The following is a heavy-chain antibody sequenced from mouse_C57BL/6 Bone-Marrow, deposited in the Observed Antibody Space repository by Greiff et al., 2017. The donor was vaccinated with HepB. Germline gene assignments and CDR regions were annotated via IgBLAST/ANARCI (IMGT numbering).Heavy chain of an antibody. CDR3: AGGTWFAY. Sequence: QVQLQQPGAELVMPGASVKLSCKASGYTFTSYWMHWVKQRPGQGLEWIGEIDPSDSYTNYNQKFKGKSTLTVDKSSSTAYMQLSSLTSEDSAVYYCAGGTWFAYWCQGTLVTVSA. V-gene: IGHV1-69*01. CDR2: IDPSDSYT. J-gene: IGHJ3*01. CDR1: GYTFTSYW.